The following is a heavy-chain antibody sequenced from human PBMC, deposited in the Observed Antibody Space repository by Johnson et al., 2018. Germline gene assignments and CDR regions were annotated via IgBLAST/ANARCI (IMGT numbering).Heavy chain of an antibody. V-gene: IGHV3-74*02. CDR1: RFTFSYYW. Sequence: VQLVETGGGLVQPGGSLRLSCAASRFTFSYYWMHWVRQAPGKGLVWVSRIHSDGSNTIYADSVKGRFTISRDNAQNMLYMQMNSLRVEETAVYYCTRGSLGAFDMWGQGTMVTVSS. CDR3: TRGSLGAFDM. J-gene: IGHJ3*02. CDR2: IHSDGSNT. D-gene: IGHD3-10*01.